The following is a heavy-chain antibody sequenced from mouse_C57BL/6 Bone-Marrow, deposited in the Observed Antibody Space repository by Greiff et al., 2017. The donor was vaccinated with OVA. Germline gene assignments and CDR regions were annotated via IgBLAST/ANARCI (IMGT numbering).Heavy chain of an antibody. V-gene: IGHV1-15*01. CDR2: IDPETGGT. Sequence: VKLMESGAELVRPGASVTLSCKASGYTFTDYEMHWVKQTPVHGLEWIGAIDPETGGTDYNQKFKGKAILTADKSSSTAYMELRSLTSEDSAVYYCTGDGYWFAYWGQGTLVTVSA. J-gene: IGHJ3*01. CDR3: TGDGYWFAY. CDR1: GYTFTDYE. D-gene: IGHD2-3*01.